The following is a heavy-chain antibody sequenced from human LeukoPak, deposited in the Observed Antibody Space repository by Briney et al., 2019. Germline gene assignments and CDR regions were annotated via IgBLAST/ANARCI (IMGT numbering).Heavy chain of an antibody. V-gene: IGHV1-24*01. CDR3: ATGHVWGSYRLVKALLDAFDI. Sequence: ASVKVSCKVSGYTLTELSMHWVRQAPGKGLEWMGGFDPEDGETIYAQKFQGRVTMTEDTSTDTAYMELSSLRSEDTAVYYCATGHVWGSYRLVKALLDAFDIWGQGTMVTVSS. D-gene: IGHD3-16*02. J-gene: IGHJ3*02. CDR1: GYTLTELS. CDR2: FDPEDGET.